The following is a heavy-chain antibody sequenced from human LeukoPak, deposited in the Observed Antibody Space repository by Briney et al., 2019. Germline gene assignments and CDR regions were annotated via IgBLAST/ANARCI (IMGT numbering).Heavy chain of an antibody. CDR2: IIPILGIA. CDR1: GRTFISYA. CDR3: ARAPRRQWLVDARKYYFDY. J-gene: IGHJ4*02. Sequence: SVKVSCKASGRTFISYAISWVRQAPGQGLEWMGRIIPILGIANYAQKFQGRVTITADKSTSTAYMELSSLRSEDTAVYYCARAPRRQWLVDARKYYFDYWGQGTLVTVSS. D-gene: IGHD6-19*01. V-gene: IGHV1-69*04.